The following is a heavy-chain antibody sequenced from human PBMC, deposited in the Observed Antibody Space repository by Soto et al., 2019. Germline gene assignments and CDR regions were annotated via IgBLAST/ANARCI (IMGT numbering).Heavy chain of an antibody. CDR1: GYTFTSYD. J-gene: IGHJ5*02. CDR3: ARSSLGSSPNWFDL. Sequence: VASVKVSCKASGYTFTSYDINWVRQATGQGLEWMGWMNPNSGNTGYAQKFQGRVTMTTDTSTSTAYMELRSLRSDDTAVDYCARSSLGSSPNWFDLSCQGTVVTVSS. D-gene: IGHD6-13*01. CDR2: MNPNSGNT. V-gene: IGHV1-8*01.